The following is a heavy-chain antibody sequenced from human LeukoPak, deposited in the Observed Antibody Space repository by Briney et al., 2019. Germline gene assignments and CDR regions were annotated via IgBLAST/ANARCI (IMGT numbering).Heavy chain of an antibody. D-gene: IGHD6-19*01. CDR1: GFTFDDYA. Sequence: GGSLRLSCAASGFTFDDYAMHWVRQAPGKGLEWVSGISWNSGNIGYADSVKGRFTISRDNAKNSLYLQMNSLRAEDTALYYCAKDIHSSGWYYFDYWGQGTLVTVSS. J-gene: IGHJ4*02. V-gene: IGHV3-9*01. CDR3: AKDIHSSGWYYFDY. CDR2: ISWNSGNI.